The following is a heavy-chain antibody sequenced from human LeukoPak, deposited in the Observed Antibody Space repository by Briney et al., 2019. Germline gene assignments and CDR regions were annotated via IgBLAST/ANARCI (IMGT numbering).Heavy chain of an antibody. V-gene: IGHV4-34*01. CDR1: GGSFGDYF. CDR3: ARHYCSGGTCYSFDN. D-gene: IGHD2-15*01. J-gene: IGHJ4*02. CDR2: INHGGIT. Sequence: PSETLSLTCAVHGGSFGDYFWTWIRQSPGKGLEWIGEINHGGITYYNPPLKSRVTISVDTSKNQFSLSLNSVTAADTAVYYCARHYCSGGTCYSFDNWGQGTLVTVSS.